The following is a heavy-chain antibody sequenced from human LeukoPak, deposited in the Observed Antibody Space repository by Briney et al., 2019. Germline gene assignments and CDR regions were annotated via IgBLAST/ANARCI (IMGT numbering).Heavy chain of an antibody. CDR3: ARPAARGFDAFDI. CDR1: GGSISSGSYY. CDR2: IYTSGST. D-gene: IGHD2-2*01. J-gene: IGHJ3*02. Sequence: SQTLSLTCTVSGGSISSGSYYWSWIRQPAGKGLEWIGRIYTSGSTNYNPSLKSRVTISVDTSKNQFSLKLSSVTAADTAVYYCARPAARGFDAFDIWGRGTMVTVSS. V-gene: IGHV4-61*02.